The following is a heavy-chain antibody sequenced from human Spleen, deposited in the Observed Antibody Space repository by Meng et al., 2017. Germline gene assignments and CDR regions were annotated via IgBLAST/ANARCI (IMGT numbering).Heavy chain of an antibody. J-gene: IGHJ6*02. V-gene: IGHV3-9*01. CDR2: ISWNSGSI. D-gene: IGHD3-9*01. CDR1: GFTFDDYA. CDR3: ARDSSVRYFDWLSPSVRYYGMDV. Sequence: SLKISCAASGFTFDDYAMHWVRQAPGKGLEWVSGISWNSGSIGYADSVKGRFTISRDNAKNSLYLQMNSLRAEDTAVYYCARDSSVRYFDWLSPSVRYYGMDVWGQGTTVTVSS.